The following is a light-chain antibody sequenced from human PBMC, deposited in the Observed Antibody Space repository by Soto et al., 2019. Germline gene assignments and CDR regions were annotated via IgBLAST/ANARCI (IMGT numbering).Light chain of an antibody. CDR3: LPYNSFPWT. Sequence: DIQMTQSPSTLSASVGDRVTITCRASQMISVWLAWYQQRPGKAPKLLIAKASNLESGVPSRISGSGSETEFTLTISSLQPDDFATYYCLPYNSFPWTVGQGTKVEMK. J-gene: IGKJ1*01. CDR1: QMISVW. CDR2: KAS. V-gene: IGKV1-5*03.